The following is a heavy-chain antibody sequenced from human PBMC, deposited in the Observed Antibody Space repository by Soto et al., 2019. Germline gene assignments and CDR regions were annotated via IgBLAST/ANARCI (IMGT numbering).Heavy chain of an antibody. CDR1: GGTFSSYA. J-gene: IGHJ6*02. Sequence: QVQLVQSGAEVKKPGSSVKVSCKASGGTFSSYAISWVRQAPGQGLEWMGGIIPIFGTANYAQKFQGRVTXXAXAXXSTAYMELSSLRSEDTAVYYCARYEDAGYSYGMDVWGQGTTVTVSS. CDR2: IIPIFGTA. CDR3: ARYEDAGYSYGMDV. D-gene: IGHD2-15*01. V-gene: IGHV1-69*12.